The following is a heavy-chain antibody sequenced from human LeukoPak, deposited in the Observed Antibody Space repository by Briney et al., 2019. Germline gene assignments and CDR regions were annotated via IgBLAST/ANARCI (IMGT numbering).Heavy chain of an antibody. D-gene: IGHD3-22*01. V-gene: IGHV3-15*01. Sequence: GGSLRLSCAASGFTFSNAWMSWVRQAPGKGLEWVGRIKSKTDGGTTDYAAPVKGRFTISRDDSKNTLYLQMNSLKTEDTAVYYCTTELYDYYDSSGYYYDAFDIWGQGTMVTVSS. CDR3: TTELYDYYDSSGYYYDAFDI. CDR2: IKSKTDGGTT. CDR1: GFTFSNAW. J-gene: IGHJ3*02.